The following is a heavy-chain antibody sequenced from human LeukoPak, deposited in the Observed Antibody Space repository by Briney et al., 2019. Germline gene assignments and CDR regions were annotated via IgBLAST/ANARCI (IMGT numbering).Heavy chain of an antibody. CDR3: ASLGKTSAARPYYYYYMDV. D-gene: IGHD6-6*01. J-gene: IGHJ6*03. Sequence: GGSLRLSCAASGFTFSSYVMSWVRQAPGKGLEWVSSISASGGSTYYADSVKGRFTISRDNSKNTLFLQMNSLRAEDTAVYYCASLGKTSAARPYYYYYMDVWGKGTTVTVSS. V-gene: IGHV3-23*01. CDR2: ISASGGST. CDR1: GFTFSSYV.